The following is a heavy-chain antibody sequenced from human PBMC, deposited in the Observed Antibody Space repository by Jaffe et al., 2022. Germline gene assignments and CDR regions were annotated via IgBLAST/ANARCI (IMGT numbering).Heavy chain of an antibody. J-gene: IGHJ6*03. CDR3: AVPRMGCGGDCYSGREYYYYYYMDV. D-gene: IGHD2-21*01. CDR1: GFTFTSSA. Sequence: QMQLVQSGPEVKKPGTSVKVSCKASGFTFTSSAVQWVRQARGQRLEWIGWIVVGSGNTNYAQKFQERVTITRDMSTSTAYMELSSLRSEDTAVYYCAVPRMGCGGDCYSGREYYYYYYMDVWGKGTTVTVSS. V-gene: IGHV1-58*01. CDR2: IVVGSGNT.